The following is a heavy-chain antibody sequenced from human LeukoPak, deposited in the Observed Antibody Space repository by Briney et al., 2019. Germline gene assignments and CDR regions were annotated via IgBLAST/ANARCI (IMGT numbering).Heavy chain of an antibody. CDR3: ARVLEAAAFDF. CDR1: GFTFSSYE. J-gene: IGHJ4*02. Sequence: GGSLRLSCAASGFTFSSYEMNWVRQAPGKGLEWVSYISSSGSTIYYADSVKGRFTISRDNAKNSPYLQMNSLRAEDTAVYYCARVLEAAAFDFWGQGTLVTVSS. CDR2: ISSSGSTI. V-gene: IGHV3-48*03. D-gene: IGHD6-13*01.